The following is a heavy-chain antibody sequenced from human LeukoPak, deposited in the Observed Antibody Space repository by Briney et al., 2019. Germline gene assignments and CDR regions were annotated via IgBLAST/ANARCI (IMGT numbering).Heavy chain of an antibody. J-gene: IGHJ4*02. CDR2: ISGSGDST. CDR3: ARGAHKRDDYGGFFDY. V-gene: IGHV3-23*01. Sequence: QTGGSLRLSCAASGFTFRSYGMTWVRQAPGKGLEWVSAISGSGDSTYYADSVKGRFTISRDNSRNTLYLQMNSLRAEDTAIYYCARGAHKRDDYGGFFDYWGQGTLVTVSS. CDR1: GFTFRSYG. D-gene: IGHD4-23*01.